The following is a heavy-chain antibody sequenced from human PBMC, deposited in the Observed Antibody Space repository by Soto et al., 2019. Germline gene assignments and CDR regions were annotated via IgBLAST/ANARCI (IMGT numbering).Heavy chain of an antibody. CDR2: INPNSGGT. V-gene: IGHV1-2*04. CDR3: ARDASGSRSLNFDY. Sequence: GASVKVSCKASGYTFTGYYMHWVRQAPGQGLEWMGWINPNSGGTNYAQKFQGWVTMTRDTSISTAYMELSRLRSDDTAVYYCARDASGSRSLNFDYWGQGTLVTVSS. D-gene: IGHD3-10*01. CDR1: GYTFTGYY. J-gene: IGHJ4*02.